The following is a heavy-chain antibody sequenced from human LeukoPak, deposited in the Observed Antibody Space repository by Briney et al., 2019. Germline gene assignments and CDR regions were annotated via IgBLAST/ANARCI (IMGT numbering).Heavy chain of an antibody. CDR1: GGSISSSSYY. Sequence: SETLSLTCTVSGGSISSSSYYWGWIRQPPGKGLEWIGSIYYSGSTYYNPSLKSRVTISVDTSKNQFSLKLSSVTAADTAVYYCARLVWRQPHPDYWGQGTLLTVSS. CDR3: ARLVWRQPHPDY. D-gene: IGHD3-3*01. V-gene: IGHV4-39*01. J-gene: IGHJ4*02. CDR2: IYYSGST.